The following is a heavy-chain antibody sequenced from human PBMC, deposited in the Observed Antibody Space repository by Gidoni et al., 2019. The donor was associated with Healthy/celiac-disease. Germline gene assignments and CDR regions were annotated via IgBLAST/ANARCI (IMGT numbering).Heavy chain of an antibody. CDR2: INPSGGST. CDR3: ARDFENLCTNGVCYTTPWYYGMDV. CDR1: GYTFTSYY. J-gene: IGHJ6*02. Sequence: QVQLVQSGAEVKKPGASVKVSCKASGYTFTSYYMHWVRQAPGQGLEWMGIINPSGGSTSYAQKFQGRVTMTRDTSTSTVYMELSSLRSEDTAVYYCARDFENLCTNGVCYTTPWYYGMDVWGQGTTVTVSS. D-gene: IGHD2-8*01. V-gene: IGHV1-46*01.